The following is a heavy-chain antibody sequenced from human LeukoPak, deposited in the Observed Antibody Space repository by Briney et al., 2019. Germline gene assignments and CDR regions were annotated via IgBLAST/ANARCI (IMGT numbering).Heavy chain of an antibody. CDR2: ISSSSSYI. CDR3: ARTKHIPAPGAFDY. D-gene: IGHD6-13*01. V-gene: IGHV3-21*01. J-gene: IGHJ4*02. Sequence: GGSLRLSCAASGFTFSSYSMNWVRQAPGKGLEWVSSISSSSSYIYYADSVKGRFTISRDNAKNSLYLQMNSLRAQDTAVYYGARTKHIPAPGAFDYWGQGTLVTVSS. CDR1: GFTFSSYS.